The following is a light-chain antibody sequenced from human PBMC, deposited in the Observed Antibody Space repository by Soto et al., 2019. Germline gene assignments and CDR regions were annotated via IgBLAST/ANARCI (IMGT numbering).Light chain of an antibody. CDR1: QSVTSNS. Sequence: ENVLTQSPGTLSLSLGERATLSCRASQSVTSNSLSWYQQKPGRAPRLLIYGASTRVTGIPDRFSGSGSGTDFTLTISRLEPEDFAVYYCQQYGNSPITFGQGTRLEIK. CDR3: QQYGNSPIT. CDR2: GAS. J-gene: IGKJ5*01. V-gene: IGKV3-20*01.